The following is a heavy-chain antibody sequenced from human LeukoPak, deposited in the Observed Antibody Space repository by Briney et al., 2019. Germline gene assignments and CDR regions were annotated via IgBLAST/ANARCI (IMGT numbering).Heavy chain of an antibody. Sequence: PSETLSLTCAVSGGSISSSNWWSWVRQPPGKGLEWIGEIYHSGSTNYNPSLKSRVTISVDTSKNQFSLKLSSVTAADTAVYYCARVSVLRFLENWGQGTLVTVSS. CDR1: GGSISSSNW. V-gene: IGHV4-4*02. D-gene: IGHD3-3*01. CDR3: ARVSVLRFLEN. J-gene: IGHJ4*02. CDR2: IYHSGST.